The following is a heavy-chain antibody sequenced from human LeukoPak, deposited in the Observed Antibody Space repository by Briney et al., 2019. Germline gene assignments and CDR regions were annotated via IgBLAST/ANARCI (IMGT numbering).Heavy chain of an antibody. CDR3: ARDLDDSSGYCPFDY. Sequence: GGSLRLSCAASGFTFSSYWMHWVRQAPGKGLMWVSRINNDGSTAFYADSVQGRFTISRDNAKNSLYLQMNSLRAEDTAVYYCARDLDDSSGYCPFDYWGQGTLVTVSS. CDR2: INNDGSTA. V-gene: IGHV3-74*01. CDR1: GFTFSSYW. J-gene: IGHJ4*02. D-gene: IGHD3-22*01.